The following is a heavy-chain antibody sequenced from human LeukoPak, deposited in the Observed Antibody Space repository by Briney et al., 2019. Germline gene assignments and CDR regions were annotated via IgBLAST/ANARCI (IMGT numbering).Heavy chain of an antibody. CDR3: ARPSGDSSSSLYYGMDV. CDR2: IYPGDSDT. CDR1: GYSFNSYW. J-gene: IGHJ6*02. Sequence: GESLKISCKGSGYSFNSYWIGWVRQMPGKGLEWMGIIYPGDSDTRYSPSFQGQVTISADKSISTAYLQWSSLKASDTAMYYCARPSGDSSSSLYYGMDVWGQGTTVTVSS. V-gene: IGHV5-51*01. D-gene: IGHD6-6*01.